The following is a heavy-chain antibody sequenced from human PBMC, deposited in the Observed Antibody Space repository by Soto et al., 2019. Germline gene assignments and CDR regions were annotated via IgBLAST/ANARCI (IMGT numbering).Heavy chain of an antibody. CDR2: IIPIFGTA. V-gene: IGHV1-69*13. D-gene: IGHD2-2*02. Sequence: SVKVSCKASGGTFSSYAISWVRQAPGQGLEWMGGIIPIFGTANYAQKFQGRVTITADESTSTAYMELSSLRSEDTAVYYCARVWGGIGYCSSTSCYMGAFDIWGQGTMVTVSS. J-gene: IGHJ3*02. CDR3: ARVWGGIGYCSSTSCYMGAFDI. CDR1: GGTFSSYA.